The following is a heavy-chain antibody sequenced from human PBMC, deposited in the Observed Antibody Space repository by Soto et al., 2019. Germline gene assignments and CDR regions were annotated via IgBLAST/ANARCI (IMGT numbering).Heavy chain of an antibody. D-gene: IGHD5-18*01. Sequence: QVQLVESGGGVVQPGRSLRLSCAASGFTFSSYGMHWVRQAPGKGLEWVAVISYDGSNKYYADSVKGRFTISRDNSKKTLYLQMNSLRTEETALYYWAKERVDTAHGLQLDPWGQGTRVTVSS. CDR1: GFTFSSYG. V-gene: IGHV3-30*18. CDR3: AKERVDTAHGLQLDP. CDR2: ISYDGSNK. J-gene: IGHJ5*02.